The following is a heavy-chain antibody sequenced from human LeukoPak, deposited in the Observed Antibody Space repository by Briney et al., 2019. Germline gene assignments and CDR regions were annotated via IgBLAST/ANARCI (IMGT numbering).Heavy chain of an antibody. Sequence: GASVKVSCKASGGTFSSYAISWVRQAPGQGLEWMGRIIPILGIANYAQKFQGRVTMTRDTSISTAYMELSRLRSDDTAVYYCARDPVAGTDYWGQGTLVTVSS. CDR3: ARDPVAGTDY. J-gene: IGHJ4*02. CDR2: IIPILGIA. D-gene: IGHD6-19*01. V-gene: IGHV1-69*04. CDR1: GGTFSSYA.